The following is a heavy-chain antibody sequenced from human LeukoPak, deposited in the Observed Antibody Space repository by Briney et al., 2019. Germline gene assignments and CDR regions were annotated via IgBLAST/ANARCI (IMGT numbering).Heavy chain of an antibody. Sequence: ETLSLTCAVYGGSFSGYYWSWVRQAPGKGLEWVANIKQDGSEKYYVDSVKGRFTISRDNAKNSLYLQMNSLRAEDTAVYYCARVQAGLLGYYYGMDVWGQGTTVTVSS. V-gene: IGHV3-7*01. D-gene: IGHD2-15*01. J-gene: IGHJ6*02. CDR2: IKQDGSEK. CDR1: GGSFSGYY. CDR3: ARVQAGLLGYYYGMDV.